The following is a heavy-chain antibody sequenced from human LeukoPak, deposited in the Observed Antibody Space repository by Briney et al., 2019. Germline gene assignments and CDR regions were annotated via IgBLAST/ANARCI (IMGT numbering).Heavy chain of an antibody. CDR2: ISGSGVST. V-gene: IGHV3-23*01. CDR1: GFTFSSYV. Sequence: GGSLRLSCAASGFTFSSYVMTWVRQAPGKGLEWVSDISGSGVSTYYADSVKGRFTISRDSAKNSLYLQMNSLRAEDTAVYYCAREASNNWNVPANYFDYWGQGTLVSVSS. J-gene: IGHJ4*02. CDR3: AREASNNWNVPANYFDY. D-gene: IGHD1-20*01.